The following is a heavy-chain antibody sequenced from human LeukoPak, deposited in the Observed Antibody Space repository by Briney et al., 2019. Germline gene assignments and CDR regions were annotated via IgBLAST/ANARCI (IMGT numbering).Heavy chain of an antibody. CDR2: ISSSSSYI. J-gene: IGHJ6*02. D-gene: IGHD3-16*01. V-gene: IGHV3-21*01. CDR3: ASNEDRYVWGTYDYYYYYGMDV. CDR1: GFTFSSYS. Sequence: GGSLRLSCAASGFTFSSYSMNWVRQAPGKGLEWVSSISSSSSYIYYADSVKGRFTISRDNAKNSLYLQMNSLRAEDTAVYYCASNEDRYVWGTYDYYYYYGMDVWGQGTTVTVSS.